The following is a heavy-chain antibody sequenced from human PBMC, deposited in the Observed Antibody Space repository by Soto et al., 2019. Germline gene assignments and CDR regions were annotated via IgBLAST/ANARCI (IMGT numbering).Heavy chain of an antibody. V-gene: IGHV1-69*12. J-gene: IGHJ4*02. CDR2: IIPTIGTT. D-gene: IGHD5-12*01. CDR1: GDTFTIFA. CDR3: ARDLGSGYDPGDY. Sequence: QVQLVQSGAEVKKPGSSVKVSCKASGDTFTIFAISCVRLATGQGLEWMGGIIPTIGTTNYAQRFQGRITITGDESTGTAYMELSSLKSEDTAVYYCARDLGSGYDPGDYWGQGTLFTVSS.